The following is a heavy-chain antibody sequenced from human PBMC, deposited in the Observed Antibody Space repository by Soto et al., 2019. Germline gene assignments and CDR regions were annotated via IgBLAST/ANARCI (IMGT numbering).Heavy chain of an antibody. CDR3: ASDPGYSSGWYGY. J-gene: IGHJ4*02. CDR1: GYSFTSYW. Sequence: GESLKISCKGSGYSFTSYWISWVRQMPGKGLEWMGRIDPSDSYTNYSPSFQGHVTISADKSISTAYLQWSSLKASDTAMYYCASDPGYSSGWYGYWGQGTLVTVSS. CDR2: IDPSDSYT. V-gene: IGHV5-10-1*01. D-gene: IGHD6-19*01.